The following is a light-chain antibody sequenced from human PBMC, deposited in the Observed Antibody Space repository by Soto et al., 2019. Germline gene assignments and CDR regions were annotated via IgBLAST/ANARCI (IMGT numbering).Light chain of an antibody. J-gene: IGKJ1*01. CDR3: QQCYSAPLT. CDR1: QSVLYSSNNKNY. Sequence: DIVMTQSPDSLAVSLGERATINCKSSQSVLYSSNNKNYLTWYQQKPGQPPTLLIYWASTRESGVPDRFSGSGSGTDFTLTISSLQAEDVAVYCCQQCYSAPLTFGQGTKVEIK. V-gene: IGKV4-1*01. CDR2: WAS.